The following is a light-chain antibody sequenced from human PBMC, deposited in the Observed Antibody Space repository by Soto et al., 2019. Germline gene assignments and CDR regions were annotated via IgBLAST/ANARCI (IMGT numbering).Light chain of an antibody. Sequence: QSALTQPASVSGSPGQSITISCSGTSSDVGGYNYGSWYQQHPGKAPKLMIYDVSNRPSGVSNRFSGSKSGNTASLTIAGRQAEDEADYYCSSYTSSGTLYVFGTGTKVTVL. CDR3: SSYTSSGTLYV. V-gene: IGLV2-14*01. J-gene: IGLJ1*01. CDR2: DVS. CDR1: SSDVGGYNY.